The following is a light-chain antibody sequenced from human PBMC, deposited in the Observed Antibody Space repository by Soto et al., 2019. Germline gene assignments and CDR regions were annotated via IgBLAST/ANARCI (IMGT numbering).Light chain of an antibody. CDR1: SSDVGGYNY. CDR3: SSYTSSSTLLYV. CDR2: DVS. V-gene: IGLV2-14*01. J-gene: IGLJ1*01. Sequence: QSALTQPASVSGSPGQSITISCTGTSSDVGGYNYVSWYQQRPGKAPKLMIYDVSNRPSGVSNRFSGSKSGNTASLTISGRQAEDEADYYCSSYTSSSTLLYVFGTGTKLT.